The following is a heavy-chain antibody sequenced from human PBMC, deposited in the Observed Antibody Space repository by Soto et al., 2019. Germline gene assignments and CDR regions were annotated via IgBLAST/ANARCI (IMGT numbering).Heavy chain of an antibody. CDR3: AKDLVSGGYSSGWHSAPSAP. V-gene: IGHV3-23*01. CDR2: ISGSGGST. J-gene: IGHJ5*02. CDR1: GFTFSSYA. Sequence: PGGSLRLSCAASGFTFSSYAMSWVRQAPGKGLEWVSAISGSGGSTCYADSVKGRFTISRDNSKNTLYLQMNSLRAEDTAVYYCAKDLVSGGYSSGWHSAPSAPWGQGTLVTVSS. D-gene: IGHD6-19*01.